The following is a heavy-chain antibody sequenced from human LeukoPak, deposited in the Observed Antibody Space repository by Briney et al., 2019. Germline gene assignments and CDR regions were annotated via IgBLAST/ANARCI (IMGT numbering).Heavy chain of an antibody. Sequence: ASVKVSCKVSGYTLTELSMHWVRQAPGKGLEWMGGFDPEDGETIYAQKFQGRVTMTEDTSTDTAYMELSSLRSEDTAVYYCATVLPYYYGSGSPSPFDYWGQGTLVTVSS. J-gene: IGHJ4*02. D-gene: IGHD3-10*01. CDR3: ATVLPYYYGSGSPSPFDY. CDR1: GYTLTELS. V-gene: IGHV1-24*01. CDR2: FDPEDGET.